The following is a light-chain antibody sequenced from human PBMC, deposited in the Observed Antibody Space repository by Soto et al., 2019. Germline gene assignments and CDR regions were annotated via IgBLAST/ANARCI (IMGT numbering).Light chain of an antibody. CDR3: CSYAGSSVA. V-gene: IGLV2-11*01. CDR1: SNDVGGYDY. Sequence: QSALTQPRSVSGSPGQSVTISCTGTSNDVGGYDYVSWYQQHPGKAPKFMIYDVSKRPSGVPDRFSGSKSGNTASLTISGLQTEDEADYYCCSYAGSSVAFGGGTKLTVL. J-gene: IGLJ2*01. CDR2: DVS.